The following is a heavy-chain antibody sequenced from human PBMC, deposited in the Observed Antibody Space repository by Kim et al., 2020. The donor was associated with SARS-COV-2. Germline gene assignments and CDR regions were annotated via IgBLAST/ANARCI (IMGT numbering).Heavy chain of an antibody. J-gene: IGHJ4*02. D-gene: IGHD1-26*01. CDR2: IWYDGSNK. V-gene: IGHV3-33*01. CDR3: AREGAVGATAGLDY. CDR1: GFTFSSYG. Sequence: GGSLRLSCAASGFTFSSYGMHWVRQAPGKGLEWVAVIWYDGSNKYYAGSVKGRFTISRDNSKNTLYLQMNSLRAEDTAVYYCAREGAVGATAGLDYWGQGILVTVSS.